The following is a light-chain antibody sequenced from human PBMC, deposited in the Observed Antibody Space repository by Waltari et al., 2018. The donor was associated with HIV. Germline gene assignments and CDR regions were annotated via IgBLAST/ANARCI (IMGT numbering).Light chain of an antibody. CDR1: NEDVGAYNY. J-gene: IGLJ3*02. CDR2: EVT. Sequence: QSALTQPASVSGSPGQSITISCTGTNEDVGAYNYVSWYQQHPGKAPKLTIYEVTNRPSGISARFSGSKSGNTASLTISGLQAEDEADYHCSSWTTSTTRVFGGGTKVTVL. V-gene: IGLV2-14*03. CDR3: SSWTTSTTRV.